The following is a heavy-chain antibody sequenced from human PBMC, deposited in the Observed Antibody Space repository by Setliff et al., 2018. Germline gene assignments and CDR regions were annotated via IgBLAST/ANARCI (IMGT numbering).Heavy chain of an antibody. D-gene: IGHD2-8*01. CDR1: GGSFSGYY. Sequence: SETLSLTCAVYGGSFSGYYWSWSRQPPGKGLEWIGEINHSGSTNYNPSLKSRVTISVDTSKNQFSLKLNSVTAADTAVYYCASVDIVLMVYALWGQGTQVTVSS. V-gene: IGHV4-34*01. CDR3: ASVDIVLMVYAL. CDR2: INHSGST. J-gene: IGHJ4*02.